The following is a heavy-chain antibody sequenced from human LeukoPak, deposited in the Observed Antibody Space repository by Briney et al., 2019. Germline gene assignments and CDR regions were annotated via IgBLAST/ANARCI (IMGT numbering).Heavy chain of an antibody. Sequence: TSETQSLTCTVSGGSISSGSYYWSWIRQPAGRGLEWIGRIYTSGSTNYNPSLKSRVTISVDTSKNQFSLKLSSVTAADTAVYYCARSRGYSYGPRQAFDIWGQGTMVTVSS. CDR1: GGSISSGSYY. J-gene: IGHJ3*02. D-gene: IGHD5-18*01. V-gene: IGHV4-61*02. CDR3: ARSRGYSYGPRQAFDI. CDR2: IYTSGST.